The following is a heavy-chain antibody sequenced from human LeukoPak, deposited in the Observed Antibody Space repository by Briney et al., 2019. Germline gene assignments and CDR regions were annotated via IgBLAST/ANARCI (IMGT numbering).Heavy chain of an antibody. CDR2: IYHSGST. Sequence: SQTLSLTCAVSGGSISSGGYSWSWIRQPPGKGLEWIGYIYHSGSTYYNPSLKSRVTISVDRSKNQFSLKLSSVTAADTAVYYCARDLGRIDSSWFDPWGQGTLVTVSS. V-gene: IGHV4-30-2*01. CDR3: ARDLGRIDSSWFDP. D-gene: IGHD4-11*01. J-gene: IGHJ5*02. CDR1: GGSISSGGYS.